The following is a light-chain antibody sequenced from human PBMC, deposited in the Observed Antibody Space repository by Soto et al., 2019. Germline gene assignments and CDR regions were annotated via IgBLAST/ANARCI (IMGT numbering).Light chain of an antibody. CDR3: QQFSSYPLT. Sequence: DIQMTQSPSSLSASVGDRVTITCRASQSITTYLNWYQQTSGEAPKLLIYAAARLQTGVPSRFSGSGSGTDFTLTISSLQPEDFAVYYCQQFSSYPLTFGGGTKVEIK. CDR2: AAA. J-gene: IGKJ4*01. CDR1: QSITTY. V-gene: IGKV1-39*01.